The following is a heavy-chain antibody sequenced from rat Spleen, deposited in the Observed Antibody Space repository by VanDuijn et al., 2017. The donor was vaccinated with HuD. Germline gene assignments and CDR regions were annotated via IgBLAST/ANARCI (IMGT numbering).Heavy chain of an antibody. J-gene: IGHJ3*01. CDR3: TTFSDYATSPFAY. Sequence: EVQLVESGGGLVQPGSSLKVSCVASGFTFSTYWMYWIRQAPGKGLEWVASITNTGGTNTFYRNSVKGRFTLSRDNAKSTLYLQMGSLRSEDTATYYCTTFSDYATSPFAYWGRGTLVTVSS. CDR2: ITNTGGTNT. D-gene: IGHD1-6*01. CDR1: GFTFSTYW. V-gene: IGHV5-31*01.